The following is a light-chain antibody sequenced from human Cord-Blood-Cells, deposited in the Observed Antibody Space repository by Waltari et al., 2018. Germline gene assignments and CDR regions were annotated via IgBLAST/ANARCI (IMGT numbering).Light chain of an antibody. J-gene: IGKJ3*01. CDR2: AAS. CDR3: QEYNSAPAT. CDR1: QGISNY. Sequence: DIQMTQSPSSLSASVGDSVTITCRANQGISNYLAWYQQKPGNVPKLLTYAASTFQSGVPSRFSGSGSCTYFTLTISSLQPEDVATYYCQEYNSAPATFGPGTKVDIK. V-gene: IGKV1-27*01.